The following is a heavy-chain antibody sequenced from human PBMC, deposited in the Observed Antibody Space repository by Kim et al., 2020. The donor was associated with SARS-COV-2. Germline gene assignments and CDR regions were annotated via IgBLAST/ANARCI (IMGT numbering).Heavy chain of an antibody. D-gene: IGHD3-9*01. CDR2: INHSGST. J-gene: IGHJ4*02. CDR1: GGSFSGYY. Sequence: SETLSLTCAVYGGSFSGYYWSWIRQPPGKGLEWIGEINHSGSTNYNPSLKSRVTISVDTSKNQFSLKLSSVTAADTAVYYCARAFLTGYLRRANYFDYWGQGTLVTVSS. V-gene: IGHV4-34*01. CDR3: ARAFLTGYLRRANYFDY.